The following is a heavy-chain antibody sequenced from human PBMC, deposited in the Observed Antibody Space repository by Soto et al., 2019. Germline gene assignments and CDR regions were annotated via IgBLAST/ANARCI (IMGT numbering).Heavy chain of an antibody. V-gene: IGHV3-23*01. CDR1: GFTFSSYA. D-gene: IGHD4-17*01. CDR2: ISGSGGST. J-gene: IGHJ4*02. Sequence: HPGGSLRLSCAASGFTFSSYAMSWVRQAPGKGLEWVSAISGSGGSTYYADSVKGRFTISRDNSKNTLYLQMNSLRAEDTAVYYCAFDMTTVTNFRAEVWGQGTLVTVSS. CDR3: AFDMTTVTNFRAEV.